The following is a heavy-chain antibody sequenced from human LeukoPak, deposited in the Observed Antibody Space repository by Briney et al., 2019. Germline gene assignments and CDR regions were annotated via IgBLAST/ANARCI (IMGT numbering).Heavy chain of an antibody. J-gene: IGHJ5*02. D-gene: IGHD2-15*01. CDR1: GGSFSGYY. CDR2: INHSGST. CDR3: ARVLGYCSGGSCYGGNWFDP. Sequence: PSETLSLTCAVYGGSFSGYYWSWIRQPPGKGLEWIGEINHSGSTNYNPSLKSRVTISVDTSKNQFSLKLSSVTAADTAVYYCARVLGYCSGGSCYGGNWFDPWGQGTLVTVSS. V-gene: IGHV4-34*01.